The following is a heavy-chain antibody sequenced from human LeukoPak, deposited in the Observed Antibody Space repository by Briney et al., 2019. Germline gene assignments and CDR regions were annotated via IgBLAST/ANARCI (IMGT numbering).Heavy chain of an antibody. CDR3: VRDLFSSFDY. CDR2: VSSSYSTT. D-gene: IGHD2/OR15-2a*01. CDR1: GFIFSSYE. J-gene: IGHJ4*02. Sequence: GGSLRLSCAASGFIFSSYEMTWVRQAPGKGLEWISYVSSSYSTTYYADSVKGRFTISRDNAKNALYLQMNSLRGEDTAVYYCVRDLFSSFDYWGQGTLVTVSS. V-gene: IGHV3-48*03.